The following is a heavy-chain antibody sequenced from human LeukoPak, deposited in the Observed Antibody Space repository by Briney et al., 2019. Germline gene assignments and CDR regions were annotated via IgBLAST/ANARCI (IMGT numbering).Heavy chain of an antibody. V-gene: IGHV3-9*01. CDR2: ISWNSGSI. CDR3: AKEGYCSSTSCYEGSFDY. D-gene: IGHD2-2*01. J-gene: IGHJ4*02. CDR1: GFTFDDYA. Sequence: GGSLRLSCAASGFTFDDYAMHWVRQAPGKGLEWVSGISWNSGSIGYADSVKGRFTISRDNAKNSLYLQMNSLRAEDTALYYCAKEGYCSSTSCYEGSFDYWGQGTLVTVSS.